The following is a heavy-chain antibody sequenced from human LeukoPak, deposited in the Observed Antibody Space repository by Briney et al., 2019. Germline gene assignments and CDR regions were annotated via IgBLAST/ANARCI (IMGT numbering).Heavy chain of an antibody. V-gene: IGHV1-8*01. CDR3: ARRSDDYDSSAYYH. CDR2: VNPNSGNT. CDR1: GFALYKYN. J-gene: IGHJ4*02. Sequence: ASVKVSCKASGFALYKYNIVWVRQATGQGLEWMGWVNPNSGNTGYAQKFQGRVTMTMDPSISTAYMELSSLRSEDTAVYYCARRSDDYDSSAYYHWGQGTLVTVSS. D-gene: IGHD3-22*01.